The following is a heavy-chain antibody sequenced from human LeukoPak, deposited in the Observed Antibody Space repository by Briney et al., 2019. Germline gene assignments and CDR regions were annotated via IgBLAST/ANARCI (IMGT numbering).Heavy chain of an antibody. D-gene: IGHD3-22*01. Sequence: RGSLRLSCSASGFTFSSYSMNWVRQAPGKGLEWVSSISSSSSYIYYADSVKGRFTISRDNAKNSLYLQMNSLRAEDTAVYYCAWALYYYDSSGYYGHDYWGQGTLVTVSS. CDR1: GFTFSSYS. CDR2: ISSSSSYI. V-gene: IGHV3-21*01. CDR3: AWALYYYDSSGYYGHDY. J-gene: IGHJ4*02.